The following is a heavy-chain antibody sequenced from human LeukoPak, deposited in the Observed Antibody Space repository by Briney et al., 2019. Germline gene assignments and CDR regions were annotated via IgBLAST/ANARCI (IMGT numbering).Heavy chain of an antibody. CDR2: ISSSSSYT. J-gene: IGHJ5*02. CDR3: AAGIAADL. CDR1: GIPFSDYY. D-gene: IGHD6-25*01. Sequence: GGSLRLSCVVSGIPFSDYYMNWIRQAPGKGLEWISYISSSSSYTDYADSVKGRFTISRDNAKSALYLQMNSLRLEDTAVYYCAAGIAADLWGQGTLVTVSS. V-gene: IGHV3-11*03.